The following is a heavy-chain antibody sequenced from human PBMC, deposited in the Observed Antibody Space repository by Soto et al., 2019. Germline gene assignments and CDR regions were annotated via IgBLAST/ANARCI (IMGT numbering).Heavy chain of an antibody. V-gene: IGHV5-51*01. CDR3: PRAYGGADTGGADAFDI. Sequence: PGESLKISCXGSGYSFTSYWIGWVRQMPGKGLEWMGIIYPGDSDTRYSPSFQGQVTISADKSISTAYLQWSSLKASDTAMYYCPRAYGGADTGGADAFDIWGQGTMVTVSS. CDR2: IYPGDSDT. D-gene: IGHD3-16*01. J-gene: IGHJ3*02. CDR1: GYSFTSYW.